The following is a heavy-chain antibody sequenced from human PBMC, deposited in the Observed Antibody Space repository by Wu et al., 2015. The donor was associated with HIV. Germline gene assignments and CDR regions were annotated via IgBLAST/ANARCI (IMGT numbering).Heavy chain of an antibody. V-gene: IGHV1-2*02. D-gene: IGHD6-19*01. Sequence: QVQLVQSGAEVKKPGASVRVSCKTSGYTFTGYYMHWVRQAPGQGLEWMGWINPSSGDTSYSQKLQSRVTMTRDTSISTVYMELSRLRFDDAAVYYYARDPQEVSGWYTHWGQGTLVTVSS. CDR2: INPSSGDT. J-gene: IGHJ4*02. CDR1: GYTFTGYY. CDR3: ARDPQEVSGWYTH.